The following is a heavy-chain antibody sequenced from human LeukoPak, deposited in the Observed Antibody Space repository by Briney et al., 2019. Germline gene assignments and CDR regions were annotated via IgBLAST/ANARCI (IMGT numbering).Heavy chain of an antibody. V-gene: IGHV3-30*04. D-gene: IGHD6-13*01. Sequence: GGSLRLSCAASGFTFSSYIMHWVRQAPGKGLEWVALISYDGSNKHYADSVKGRFTISRDNSKNTLYLQMNSLRAEDTAVYYCARDWRGVYIPRGKWFDHWGQGTLVTVSS. CDR1: GFTFSSYI. CDR3: ARDWRGVYIPRGKWFDH. J-gene: IGHJ5*02. CDR2: ISYDGSNK.